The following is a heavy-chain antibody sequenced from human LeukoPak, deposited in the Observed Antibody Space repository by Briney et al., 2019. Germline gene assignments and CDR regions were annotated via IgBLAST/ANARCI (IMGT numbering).Heavy chain of an antibody. J-gene: IGHJ3*02. V-gene: IGHV1-46*01. CDR1: GYTFTSYF. CDR2: INPTGGST. CDR3: ARGLYGSGSYDAFDI. Sequence: ASVKVSCKASGYTFTSYFMHWVRQAPGQGLEWMGIINPTGGSTTYAQKFQGRVTMTRDTSANTAYMELSSLRSEDTAVYYCARGLYGSGSYDAFDIWGQGTMVTVSS. D-gene: IGHD3-10*01.